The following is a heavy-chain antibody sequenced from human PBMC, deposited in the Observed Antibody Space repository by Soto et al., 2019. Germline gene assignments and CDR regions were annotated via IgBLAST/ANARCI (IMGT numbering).Heavy chain of an antibody. D-gene: IGHD4-17*01. CDR3: ARDVTVTTSSYYYYGMDV. V-gene: IGHV3-33*01. Sequence: QVPLVESGGGVVQPGKSLRLSCVASGFTCSNYAIHWVRQAPGKGLEWMAVIWYDGGNKYYADSVKGRFTISRDKSKNTLYLQMDSLRAEDTAVYYCARDVTVTTSSYYYYGMDVWGQGTTVTVSS. CDR2: IWYDGGNK. J-gene: IGHJ6*02. CDR1: GFTCSNYA.